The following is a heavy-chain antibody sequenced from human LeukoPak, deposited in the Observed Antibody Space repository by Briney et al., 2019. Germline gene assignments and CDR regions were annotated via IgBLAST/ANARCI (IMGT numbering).Heavy chain of an antibody. CDR2: IIPILGIA. V-gene: IGHV1-69*04. J-gene: IGHJ4*02. CDR3: ARGAPVGSSGWYGFGY. CDR1: GGTFSSHA. Sequence: GASVKVSCKASGGTFSSHAISWARQAPGQGLEWMGRIIPILGIANYAQKFQGRVTITADKSTSTAYMELSSLRSEDTAVYYCARGAPVGSSGWYGFGYWGQGTLVTVSS. D-gene: IGHD6-19*01.